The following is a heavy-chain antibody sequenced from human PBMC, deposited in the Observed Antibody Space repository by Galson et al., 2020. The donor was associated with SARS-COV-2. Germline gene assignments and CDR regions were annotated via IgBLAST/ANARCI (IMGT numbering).Heavy chain of an antibody. CDR1: GFSLTTSGVG. J-gene: IGHJ3*01. V-gene: IGHV2-5*01. CDR3: AHRRSDSDDGGDDGDCYFSAFDV. CDR2: IYLSDDE. Sequence: SGPTLVKPTQTLTLTCTFSGFSLTTSGVGVGWIRQPPGKSLEWLAIIYLSDDERYRPYLKSRLTITKDTSKNEVVLTMTNMDPVDTATYYCAHRRSDSDDGGDDGDCYFSAFDVWGQGTMVTVSS. D-gene: IGHD2-21*01.